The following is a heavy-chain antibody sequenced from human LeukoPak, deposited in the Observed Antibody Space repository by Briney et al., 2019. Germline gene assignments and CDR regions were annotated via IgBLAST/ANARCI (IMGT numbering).Heavy chain of an antibody. D-gene: IGHD3-22*01. CDR2: INPNSGGT. Sequence: ASVTVSCKASGYTFTGYYMHWVRQAPGQGLEWMGWINPNSGGTNYAQKFQGRVTMTRDTSISTAYMELSRLRSDDTAVYYCARGLFHYDSSGYYYGFDYWGQGTLVTVSS. V-gene: IGHV1-2*02. J-gene: IGHJ4*02. CDR1: GYTFTGYY. CDR3: ARGLFHYDSSGYYYGFDY.